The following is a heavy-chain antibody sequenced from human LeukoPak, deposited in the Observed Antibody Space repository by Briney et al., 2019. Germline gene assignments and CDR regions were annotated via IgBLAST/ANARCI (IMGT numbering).Heavy chain of an antibody. Sequence: KSSETLSLTCAVYGGSFSGYYWSWIRQPPGKGLEWIGEINHSGSTNYNPSLKSRVTISVDTSKNQFSLKLSSVTAADAAVYYCARVPDGGNDAFDIWGRGIMVTVSS. J-gene: IGHJ3*02. V-gene: IGHV4-34*01. CDR1: GGSFSGYY. CDR3: ARVPDGGNDAFDI. CDR2: INHSGST. D-gene: IGHD2-8*02.